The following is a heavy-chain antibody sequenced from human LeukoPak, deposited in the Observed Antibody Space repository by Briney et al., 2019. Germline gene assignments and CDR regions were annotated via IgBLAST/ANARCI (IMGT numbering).Heavy chain of an antibody. CDR2: FSATDGSA. CDR3: AKARIAAAGTGAFDV. J-gene: IGHJ3*01. D-gene: IGHD6-13*01. CDR1: GFIVSSYG. Sequence: GGSLRLSCAASGFIVSSYGMTWVRQAPGKGLEWVSAFSATDGSAQYAESVKGRFTISRDNSKSSLYLQMNSLRDEDTAVYYCAKARIAAAGTGAFDVWGQGTMVTVSS. V-gene: IGHV3-23*01.